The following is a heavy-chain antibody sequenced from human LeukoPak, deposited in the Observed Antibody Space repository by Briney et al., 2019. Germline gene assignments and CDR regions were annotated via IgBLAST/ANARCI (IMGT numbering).Heavy chain of an antibody. D-gene: IGHD1-1*01. CDR2: IWSDGSNK. Sequence: GGSLRLSCAASGFIFSNDAMHWVRQAPGKGLEWVAFIWSDGSNKYYADSVKGRFTISRDNSEDTLYLQMNSLRVEDTAVYYCARDPAGSGFAFDSWGQGALVTVSS. V-gene: IGHV3-33*01. J-gene: IGHJ4*02. CDR1: GFIFSNDA. CDR3: ARDPAGSGFAFDS.